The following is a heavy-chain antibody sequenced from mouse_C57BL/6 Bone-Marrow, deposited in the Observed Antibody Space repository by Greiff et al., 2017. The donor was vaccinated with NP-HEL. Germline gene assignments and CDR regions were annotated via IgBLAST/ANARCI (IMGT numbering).Heavy chain of an antibody. D-gene: IGHD2-1*01. CDR3: ARAYGNYGDY. CDR1: GFTFSDYG. V-gene: IGHV5-17*01. J-gene: IGHJ2*01. Sequence: EVQLVESGGGLVKPGGSLKLSCAASGFTFSDYGMHWVRQAPEKGLERVAYISSGSSTIYYADTVKGRFTISRDNAKNTLFLQMTSLRSEDTAMYYCARAYGNYGDYWGQGTTLTVSS. CDR2: ISSGSSTI.